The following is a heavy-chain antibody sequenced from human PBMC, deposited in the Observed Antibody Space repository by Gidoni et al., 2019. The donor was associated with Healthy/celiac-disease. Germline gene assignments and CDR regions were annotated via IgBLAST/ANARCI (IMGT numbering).Heavy chain of an antibody. CDR2: IIPILGIA. V-gene: IGHV1-69*08. Sequence: QVQLVQSVAEVKKPGSSVKVSCKASGGTFSSYTISWVRQAPGQGLEWMGRIIPILGIANYAQKFQGRVTITADKSTSTAYMELSSLRSEDTAVYYCAREFTDSGSYYWVDYWGQGTLVTVSS. J-gene: IGHJ4*02. D-gene: IGHD1-26*01. CDR1: GGTFSSYT. CDR3: AREFTDSGSYYWVDY.